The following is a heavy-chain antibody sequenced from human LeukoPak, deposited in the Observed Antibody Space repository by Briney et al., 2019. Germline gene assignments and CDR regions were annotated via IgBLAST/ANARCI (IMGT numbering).Heavy chain of an antibody. CDR3: ARVGPLSGGQFYFDY. D-gene: IGHD5-24*01. J-gene: IGHJ4*02. Sequence: GGSLRLSCAASGFTFSSTWMNWVRQGPGKGLEWVSRITSDGSSTIYADSVKGRFTISRDNAKNSLYLQMNSLRAEDTALYHCARVGPLSGGQFYFDYWGQGTLVTVSS. CDR1: GFTFSSTW. CDR2: ITSDGSST. V-gene: IGHV3-74*01.